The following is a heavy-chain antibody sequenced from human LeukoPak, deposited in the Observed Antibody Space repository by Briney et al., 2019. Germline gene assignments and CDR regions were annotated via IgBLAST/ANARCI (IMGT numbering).Heavy chain of an antibody. CDR3: TRSVRNGHIDY. CDR2: MSPNSGDT. CDR1: GYTFTSYD. J-gene: IGHJ4*02. V-gene: IGHV1-8*01. Sequence: ASVKVSCKASGYTFTSYDINWVRQATGQGLEWMGWMSPNSGDTGYAQKFQGRVTMTRSTSISTAYMELSSLRFEDTAVYYCTRSVRNGHIDYWGQGTLVTVSS. D-gene: IGHD2-21*01.